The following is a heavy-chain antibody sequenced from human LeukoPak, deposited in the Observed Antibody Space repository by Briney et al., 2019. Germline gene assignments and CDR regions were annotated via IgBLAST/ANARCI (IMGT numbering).Heavy chain of an antibody. CDR1: GGSISSYY. CDR3: ARHGDV. V-gene: IGHV4-4*09. CDR2: IYTGGST. Sequence: SETLSLTCTVSGGSISSYYWSWIRQPPGKGLEWIGYIYTGGSTNYNPSLKSRVTISVDTSKNQLSLKLSSVTAADTAVYYCARHGDVWGKGTTVTDSS. J-gene: IGHJ6*04.